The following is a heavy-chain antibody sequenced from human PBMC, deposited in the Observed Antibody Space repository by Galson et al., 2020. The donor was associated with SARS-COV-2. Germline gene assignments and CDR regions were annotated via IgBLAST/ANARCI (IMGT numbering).Heavy chain of an antibody. V-gene: IGHV3-7*01. CDR1: GFTFSSYW. CDR3: ARDGGIGAAGGTNYYYYGMDG. Sequence: GGSLRLSCAASGFTFSSYWMSWVRQAPGKGLEWVANIKQDGSEKYYVDSVKGRFTISRDNAKNSLYLQMNSLRAEDTAVYYCARDGGIGAAGGTNYYYYGMDGWGQGTTVTV. J-gene: IGHJ6*02. D-gene: IGHD6-13*01. CDR2: IKQDGSEK.